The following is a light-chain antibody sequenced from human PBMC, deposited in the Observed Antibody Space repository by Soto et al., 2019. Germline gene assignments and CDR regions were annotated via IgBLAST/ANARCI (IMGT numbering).Light chain of an antibody. CDR1: SSDVGSYNY. V-gene: IGLV2-8*01. CDR3: SSYAGSNNLI. CDR2: EVS. J-gene: IGLJ2*01. Sequence: HSALTQPPSASGSPGQSVTISCTGTSSDVGSYNYVSWYQQHPGKAPKLMIYEVSKRPSGVPDRFSGSKSGNTASLTVSGLQAEDEADYYCSSYAGSNNLIFGGGTKLTVL.